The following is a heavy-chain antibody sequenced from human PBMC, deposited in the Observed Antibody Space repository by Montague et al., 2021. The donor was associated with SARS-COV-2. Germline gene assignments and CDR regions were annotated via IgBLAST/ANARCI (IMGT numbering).Heavy chain of an antibody. J-gene: IGHJ3*02. Sequence: SETLSLTCTVSGGSISSYYWSWIRQLPGKGLEWIGYIYYSGSTXXXPSXKGRVTISVDTSKNQFSLKLSSVTAADTAVYYCARGSGWMGNAFDIWGQGTMVTVSS. CDR2: IYYSGST. CDR3: ARGSGWMGNAFDI. V-gene: IGHV4-59*01. CDR1: GGSISSYY. D-gene: IGHD6-19*01.